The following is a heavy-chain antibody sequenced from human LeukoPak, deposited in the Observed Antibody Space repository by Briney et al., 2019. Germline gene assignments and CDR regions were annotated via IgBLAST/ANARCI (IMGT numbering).Heavy chain of an antibody. V-gene: IGHV4-59*08. CDR2: IYYSGST. D-gene: IGHD4-17*01. J-gene: IGHJ6*02. CDR1: GGSISSNY. CDR3: ARHLNDYGDYGYYYYYYGMDV. Sequence: SETLSLTCTVSGGSISSNYWSWIRQPPGKGLEWIGYIYYSGSTNYNPSLKSRVTISVDTSKNQFSLKLSSVTAADTAVYYCARHLNDYGDYGYYYYYYGMDVWGQGTTVTVSS.